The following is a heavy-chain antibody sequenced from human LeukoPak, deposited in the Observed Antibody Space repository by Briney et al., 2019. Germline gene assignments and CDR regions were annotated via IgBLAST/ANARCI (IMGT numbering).Heavy chain of an antibody. CDR2: INHSGST. D-gene: IGHD2-15*01. V-gene: IGHV4-34*01. Sequence: SETLSLTCAVYGGSFSGYYWSWIRQPPGKGLEWIGEINHSGSTNYNPSLKSRVTISVDTSKNQFSLKLSSVTAADTAVYYCARGGYCSGGSCYDDGLDYWGQGTLVTVSS. J-gene: IGHJ4*02. CDR1: GGSFSGYY. CDR3: ARGGYCSGGSCYDDGLDY.